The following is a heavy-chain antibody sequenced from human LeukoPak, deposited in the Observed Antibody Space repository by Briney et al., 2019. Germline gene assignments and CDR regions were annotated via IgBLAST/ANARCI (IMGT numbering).Heavy chain of an antibody. CDR1: GGSFSGYY. J-gene: IGHJ4*02. D-gene: IGHD3-22*01. Sequence: SETLSLTCAVYGGSFSGYYWSWIRQPPGKGLEWIGEINHSGSTNYNPSLKSRVTISVDTSKNQFSLKLSSVTAADTAVYYCARVFTSDSSGYYPIDYWGQGTLVTVSS. CDR2: INHSGST. CDR3: ARVFTSDSSGYYPIDY. V-gene: IGHV4-34*01.